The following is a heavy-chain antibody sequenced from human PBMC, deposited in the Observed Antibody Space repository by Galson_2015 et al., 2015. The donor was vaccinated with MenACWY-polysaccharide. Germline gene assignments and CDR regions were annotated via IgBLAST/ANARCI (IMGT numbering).Heavy chain of an antibody. D-gene: IGHD2-15*01. CDR3: ARDYCSRTSCSGMDV. CDR1: RFTFTNYA. CDR2: IIGSGDNT. J-gene: IGHJ6*02. Sequence: SLRLSCAASRFTFTNYAMTWVRQAPGKGLEWVSTIIGSGDNTYYADSVRGRFTISRDNSKNTLFLEMNSLRAEDTGVYYCARDYCSRTSCSGMDVWGQGTTVTVSS. V-gene: IGHV3-23*01.